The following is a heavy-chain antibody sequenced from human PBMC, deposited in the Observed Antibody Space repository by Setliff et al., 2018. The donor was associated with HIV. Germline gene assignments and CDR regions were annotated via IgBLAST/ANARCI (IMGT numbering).Heavy chain of an antibody. CDR3: ARSIHGGGSEPFDT. Sequence: SETLSLTCSVSGGSISSTSYYWGWIRQPPGKGLEWIGSVHYTGSTQYNPSLKSRLTMSVDTSNNQFSLSLRSVTAADTAIYYCARSIHGGGSEPFDTWGQGILVTVSS. CDR2: VHYTGST. V-gene: IGHV4-39*07. J-gene: IGHJ5*02. D-gene: IGHD3-10*01. CDR1: GGSISSTSYY.